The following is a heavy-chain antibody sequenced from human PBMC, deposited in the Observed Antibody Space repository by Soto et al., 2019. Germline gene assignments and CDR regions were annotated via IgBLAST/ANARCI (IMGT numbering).Heavy chain of an antibody. CDR1: GFTFSSYA. V-gene: IGHV3-23*01. CDR3: ARAGWYRFDY. Sequence: GGSLRLSCAASGFTFSSYAMSWVRQAPGKGLEWVSAISGSGGSTYYADSVEGRFTISRDNAKNTLFLQMNSLRVEDTAVYYCARAGWYRFDYWGQGSLVTVSS. CDR2: ISGSGGST. J-gene: IGHJ4*02. D-gene: IGHD6-19*01.